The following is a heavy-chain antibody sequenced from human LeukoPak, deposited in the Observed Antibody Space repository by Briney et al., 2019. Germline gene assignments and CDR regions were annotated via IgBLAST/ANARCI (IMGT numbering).Heavy chain of an antibody. CDR2: IYYSGST. Sequence: SETLSLTCTVSGGSISSYYWSWIRQPPGKGLEWIGYIYYSGSTNYNPSLKSRVAISVDTSKNQFSMKLSSVTAADTAVYYCARDGDHSSDYYYYYMDVWGKGTTVTVSS. CDR3: ARDGDHSSDYYYYYMDV. D-gene: IGHD4-11*01. V-gene: IGHV4-59*01. J-gene: IGHJ6*03. CDR1: GGSISSYY.